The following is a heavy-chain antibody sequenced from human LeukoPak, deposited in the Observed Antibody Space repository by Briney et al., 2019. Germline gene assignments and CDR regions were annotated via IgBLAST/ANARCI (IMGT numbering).Heavy chain of an antibody. Sequence: NPGGSLRLSCAASAFTFSYYGMHWVRQAPGKGLEWVAFIRYDGSNKYYADSVKGRFTISRDNSKNTLYLQMNSLRAEDTAVYYCARASYCSSTSCYRFDYWGQGTLVTVSS. D-gene: IGHD2-2*01. CDR2: IRYDGSNK. CDR3: ARASYCSSTSCYRFDY. V-gene: IGHV3-30*02. CDR1: AFTFSYYG. J-gene: IGHJ4*02.